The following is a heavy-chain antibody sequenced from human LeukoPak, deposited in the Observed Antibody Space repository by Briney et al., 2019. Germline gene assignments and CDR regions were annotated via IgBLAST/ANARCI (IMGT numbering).Heavy chain of an antibody. J-gene: IGHJ5*02. D-gene: IGHD2-2*01. Sequence: PSETLSLTCTVSGGSISSYYWSWIRQPPGKGLEWIGYIYYSGSTNYNPPLKSRVTISVDTSKNQFSLKLSSVTAADTAVYYCARDAVPAAMAGANWFDPWGQGTLVTVSS. CDR1: GGSISSYY. V-gene: IGHV4-59*01. CDR2: IYYSGST. CDR3: ARDAVPAAMAGANWFDP.